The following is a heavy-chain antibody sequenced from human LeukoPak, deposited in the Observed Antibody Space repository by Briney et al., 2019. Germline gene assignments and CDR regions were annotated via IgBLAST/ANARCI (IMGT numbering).Heavy chain of an antibody. CDR2: IWYDGSTK. D-gene: IGHD6-19*01. Sequence: GGSLRLSCAASGFPFMNYGMQWVRQAPGKGLEWVAVIWYDGSTKYYADSVKGRFTISRDNSKNALFLQMNSLRAEDTAVYYCASLRRDSSGWYYFDYWGQGTLVTVSS. J-gene: IGHJ4*02. CDR1: GFPFMNYG. CDR3: ASLRRDSSGWYYFDY. V-gene: IGHV3-33*01.